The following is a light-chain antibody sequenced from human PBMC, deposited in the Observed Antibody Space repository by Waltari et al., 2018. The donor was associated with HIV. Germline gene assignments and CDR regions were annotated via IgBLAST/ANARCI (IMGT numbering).Light chain of an antibody. J-gene: IGLJ2*01. V-gene: IGLV7-46*01. CDR2: DTS. Sequence: QAVVNQEPSLTVSPGGTVTLTCGSSPGAVTSGHHPYWFQQKSGQAPRTLIYDTSNKHSWTPARFSGSLLGGKAALTLSGAQPEDEAEYFCLLSYAGARPVVFGGGTKLTVL. CDR3: LLSYAGARPVV. CDR1: PGAVTSGHH.